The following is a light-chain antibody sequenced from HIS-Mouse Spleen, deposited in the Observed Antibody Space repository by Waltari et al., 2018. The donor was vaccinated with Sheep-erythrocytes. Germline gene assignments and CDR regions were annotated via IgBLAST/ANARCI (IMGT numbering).Light chain of an antibody. CDR2: QAS. Sequence: SYELTQPPSVSVSPGQTASITCSGDKLGDKYACWYQQKPGQSPVLVIYQASKRPSGFPERVSGSNSGNTATLTISGTQAMDEADYYCQAWDSSTAVFGGGTKLTVL. CDR3: QAWDSSTAV. V-gene: IGLV3-1*01. J-gene: IGLJ2*01. CDR1: KLGDKY.